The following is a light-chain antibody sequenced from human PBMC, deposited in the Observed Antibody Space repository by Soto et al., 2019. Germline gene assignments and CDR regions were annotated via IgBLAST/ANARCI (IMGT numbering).Light chain of an antibody. CDR2: VTSDGSH. CDR3: QAWGTGVV. CDR1: SGHSDYA. J-gene: IGLJ7*01. Sequence: QPVLTQSPSASASPGASGKLTCTLSSGHSDYAIAWHQQQPEKGPRYLMKVTSDGSHTKGDGIPDRFSGSSSGADRYLTISSLRSDDEADYYCQAWGTGVVFGGGTQLTVL. V-gene: IGLV4-69*01.